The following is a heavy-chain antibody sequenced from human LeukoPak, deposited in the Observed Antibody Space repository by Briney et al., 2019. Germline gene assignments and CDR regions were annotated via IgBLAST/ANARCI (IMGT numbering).Heavy chain of an antibody. CDR1: GGTFSSYA. D-gene: IGHD2-21*01. CDR2: IIPIFGTA. J-gene: IGHJ4*02. CDR3: TRSVRNGHIDY. Sequence: ASVKVSCKASGGTFSSYAISWVRQAPGQGLEWMGGIIPIFGTANYAQKFQGRVTITADKSTSTAYMELSSLRFEDTAVYYCTRSVRNGHIDYWGQGTLVTVSS. V-gene: IGHV1-69*06.